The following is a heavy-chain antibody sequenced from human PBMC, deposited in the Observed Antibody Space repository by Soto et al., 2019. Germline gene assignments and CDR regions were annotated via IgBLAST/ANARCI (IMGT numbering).Heavy chain of an antibody. V-gene: IGHV3-30*18. Sequence: QVQLVESGGGVVQPGRSLRLSCAASGLTFSNSCMHWVRQAPGRGLEWVAAISYDGSNKYYADSVKGRFTIYRDNSRDTLYLHVISLRTEDTAVYYCAKDTPLKEFDCWGQGTLVTFSS. J-gene: IGHJ4*02. CDR1: GLTFSNSC. CDR2: ISYDGSNK. CDR3: AKDTPLKEFDC.